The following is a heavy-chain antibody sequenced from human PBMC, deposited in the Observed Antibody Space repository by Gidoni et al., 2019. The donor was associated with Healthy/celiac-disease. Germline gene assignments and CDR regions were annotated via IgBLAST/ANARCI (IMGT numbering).Heavy chain of an antibody. Sequence: QVQLVQSGAEVKKPGASVKVSCKASGGTFSSYAISWVRQAPGQGLDWMGVVIPIFGTANYAQKFQGSVTITADESTSTAYMELSSLGSEDTAVYYCASGGWERTLADAFDIWGQGTMVTVSS. J-gene: IGHJ3*02. CDR2: VIPIFGTA. CDR3: ASGGWERTLADAFDI. V-gene: IGHV1-69*01. D-gene: IGHD1-26*01. CDR1: GGTFSSYA.